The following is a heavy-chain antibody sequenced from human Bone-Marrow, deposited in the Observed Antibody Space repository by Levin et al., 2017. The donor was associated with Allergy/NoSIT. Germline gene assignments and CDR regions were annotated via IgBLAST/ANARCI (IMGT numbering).Heavy chain of an antibody. CDR2: INHSGST. D-gene: IGHD2-8*01. Sequence: ESLKISCAVYGGSFSGYYWSWIRQPPGKGLEWIGEINHSGSTNYNPSLKSRVTISVDTSKNQFSLQLSSVTAADTAVYYCARVCNGTSSFDYWGQGTLVTVSS. CDR1: GGSFSGYY. CDR3: ARVCNGTSSFDY. V-gene: IGHV4-34*01. J-gene: IGHJ4*02.